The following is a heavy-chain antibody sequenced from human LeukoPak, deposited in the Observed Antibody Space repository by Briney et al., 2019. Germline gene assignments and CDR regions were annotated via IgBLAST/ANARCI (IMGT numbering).Heavy chain of an antibody. J-gene: IGHJ5*02. CDR1: GGSVSTISHF. CDR2: LSDTGTT. V-gene: IGHV4-39*01. Sequence: PSETLSLTCTVSGGSVSTISHFWDWVRQPPGKGLEWIVSLSDTGTTYYNPSLQSRVTMSVDTSKNQFSLKLSSVTAADTAVYYCARRDHTGRSHAWFDPWGQGTLVTVSS. D-gene: IGHD1-14*01. CDR3: ARRDHTGRSHAWFDP.